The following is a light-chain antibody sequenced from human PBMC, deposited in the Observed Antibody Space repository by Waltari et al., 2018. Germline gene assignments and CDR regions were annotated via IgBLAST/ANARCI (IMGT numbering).Light chain of an antibody. V-gene: IGLV2-14*01. J-gene: IGLJ1*01. CDR1: SSDVGGYTY. CDR2: EVS. Sequence: QSALTQPASVSGSPGQSITISCTGTSSDVGGYTYVPWYQQHPNKAPKLMIYEVSDRPSGVSNRFSGSKTGNTASLTISGLQAEDEADYYCSSYTSSSTLYVFGTGTKVTVL. CDR3: SSYTSSSTLYV.